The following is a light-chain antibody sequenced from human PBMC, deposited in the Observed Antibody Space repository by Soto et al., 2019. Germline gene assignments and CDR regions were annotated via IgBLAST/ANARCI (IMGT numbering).Light chain of an antibody. CDR2: GNS. CDR3: QYYDSSLSGYV. J-gene: IGLJ1*01. Sequence: QSVLTQPPSVSGAPGQRVTISCTGSSSNIGAGYDVHWYQQLPGTAPKLHIYGNSNRPSGVPDRFSGSKSGTSASLAITGLQAEDEADYYCQYYDSSLSGYVFGTGNKLTVL. CDR1: SSNIGAGYD. V-gene: IGLV1-40*01.